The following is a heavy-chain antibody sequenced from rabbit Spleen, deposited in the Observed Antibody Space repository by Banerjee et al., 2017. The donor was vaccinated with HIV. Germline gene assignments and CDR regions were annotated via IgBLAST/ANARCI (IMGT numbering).Heavy chain of an antibody. CDR2: LYAGGSGST. CDR1: GFSFNSGYD. CDR3: ARDIGSYRANL. J-gene: IGHJ4*01. D-gene: IGHD5-1*01. Sequence: QSLEESGGGLVKPGAALTLTCKASGFSFNSGYDMCWVRQAPGKGLEWIACLYAGGSGSTYSATWAKGRFTISKTSSTTVTLQMTSLTGADTATHFCARDIGSYRANLWGPGTLVTVS. V-gene: IGHV1S40*01.